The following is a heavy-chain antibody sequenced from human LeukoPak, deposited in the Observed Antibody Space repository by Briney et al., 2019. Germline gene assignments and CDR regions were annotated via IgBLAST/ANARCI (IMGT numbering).Heavy chain of an antibody. CDR2: MNPNSGNA. CDR1: GYTFTSYD. J-gene: IGHJ6*02. V-gene: IGHV1-8*01. D-gene: IGHD3-10*01. Sequence: ASVKVSCKASGYTFTSYDINWVRQATGQGLEWMGWMNPNSGNAGYAQKFQGRVTMTRNTSISTAYMELSSLRSEDTAVYYCAKTMVRGVTAKSYGMDVWGQGTTVTVSS. CDR3: AKTMVRGVTAKSYGMDV.